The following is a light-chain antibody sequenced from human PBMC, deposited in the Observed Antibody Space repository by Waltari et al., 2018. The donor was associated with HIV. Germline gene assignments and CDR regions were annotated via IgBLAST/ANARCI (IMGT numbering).Light chain of an antibody. V-gene: IGLV2-23*01. CDR3: CSYAGTSPYV. CDR1: HSDVGRYNL. Sequence: QSALTQPASVSGSPGQSITISCTGTHSDVGRYNLVSWYQQHPGKAPKLMIYEGSKRPSGVSNRFSGSKSGNTASLTISGLQAEDEADYYCCSYAGTSPYVFGTGTKVTVL. CDR2: EGS. J-gene: IGLJ1*01.